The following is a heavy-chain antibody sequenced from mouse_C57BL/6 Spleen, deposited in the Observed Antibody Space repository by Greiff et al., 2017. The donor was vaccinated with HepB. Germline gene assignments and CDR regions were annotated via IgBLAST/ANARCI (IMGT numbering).Heavy chain of an antibody. CDR3: ARDYDYGFAY. CDR2: IYPRSGNT. V-gene: IGHV1-81*01. J-gene: IGHJ3*01. Sequence: VQVVESGAELARPGASVKLSCKASGYTFTSYGISWVKQRTGQGLEWIGEIYPRSGNTYYNEKFKGKATLTADKSSSTAYMELRSLTSEDSAVYFCARDYDYGFAYWGQGTLVTVSA. CDR1: GYTFTSYG. D-gene: IGHD2-4*01.